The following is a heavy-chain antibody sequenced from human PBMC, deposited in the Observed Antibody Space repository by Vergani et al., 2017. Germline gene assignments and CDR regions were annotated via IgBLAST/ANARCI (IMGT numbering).Heavy chain of an antibody. CDR1: GGSFSGYY. CDR2: INHSGST. D-gene: IGHD5/OR15-5a*01. J-gene: IGHJ6*02. V-gene: IGHV4-34*01. CDR3: ARSPQVSTNFGMDV. Sequence: QVQLQQWGAGLLKPSETLSLTCAVSGGSFSGYYWSWIRPPPGKGLEWIGEINHSGSTNYNPSLKSRVTISVDTSTNQFSLKLSSLTAADTAVDYCARSPQVSTNFGMDVWGQGTTVTVSS.